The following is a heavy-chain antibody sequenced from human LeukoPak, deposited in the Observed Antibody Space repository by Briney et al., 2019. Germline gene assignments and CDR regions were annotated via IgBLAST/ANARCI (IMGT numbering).Heavy chain of an antibody. CDR3: ARGAGPYGDYRDY. V-gene: IGHV3-7*01. Sequence: PGGSLRLSCAASGFTFSSYWMSWVRQAPGKGLEWVANIKQDGSEKYYVDSVKGRFTISRDNAENSLFLQMNTLRAEDTAVYYCARGAGPYGDYRDYWGQGTLVTVSS. J-gene: IGHJ4*02. D-gene: IGHD4-17*01. CDR1: GFTFSSYW. CDR2: IKQDGSEK.